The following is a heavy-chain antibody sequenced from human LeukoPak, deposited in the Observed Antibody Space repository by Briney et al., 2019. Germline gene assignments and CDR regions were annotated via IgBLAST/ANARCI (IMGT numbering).Heavy chain of an antibody. CDR3: ARETDIVATMSFDY. D-gene: IGHD5-12*01. J-gene: IGHJ4*02. CDR2: ISAYNGNT. CDR1: GYTFTSYG. V-gene: IGHV1-18*01. Sequence: ASVKVSCKASGYTFTSYGISWVRQAPGRGLEWMGWISAYNGNTNYAQKLQGRVTMTTDTSTSTAYMELRSLRSDDTAVYYCARETDIVATMSFDYWGQGTLVTVSS.